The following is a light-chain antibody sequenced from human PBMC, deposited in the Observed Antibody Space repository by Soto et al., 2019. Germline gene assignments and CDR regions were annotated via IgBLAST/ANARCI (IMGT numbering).Light chain of an antibody. J-gene: IGKJ4*01. V-gene: IGKV1-5*03. CDR3: QQYNSPLT. CDR1: QSISSW. Sequence: IQMTQSPSTLSASVGDRVTITFRASQSISSWLAWYQQKPGKAPKLLIYKASSLESGVPSRFSGSGSGTEFTLTISSLQPDDFATYYCQQYNSPLTFGGGTKVDI. CDR2: KAS.